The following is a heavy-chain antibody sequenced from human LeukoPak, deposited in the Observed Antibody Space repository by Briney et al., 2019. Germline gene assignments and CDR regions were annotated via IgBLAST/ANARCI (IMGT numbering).Heavy chain of an antibody. J-gene: IGHJ3*02. D-gene: IGHD2-21*01. Sequence: GASVKVSCKASGFTFTSSAMQWVRQARGQRLEWIGWIVVGSGNTNYAQNFQERVTITRDMSTSTAYMELSSLRSEDTAVYYCAANTPRVVREDAFDIWGQGTMVTVSS. V-gene: IGHV1-58*02. CDR2: IVVGSGNT. CDR1: GFTFTSSA. CDR3: AANTPRVVREDAFDI.